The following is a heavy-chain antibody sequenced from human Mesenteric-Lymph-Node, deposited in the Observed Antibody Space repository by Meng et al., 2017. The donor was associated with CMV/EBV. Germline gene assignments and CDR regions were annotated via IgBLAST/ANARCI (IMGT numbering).Heavy chain of an antibody. D-gene: IGHD2-2*01. Sequence: YTFPSYRISGVRQAPRQGLEWMGWISAYTGNTNYAQQLRGRVTLTTDTSTRTAYLELRSLRSDDTAVYCCARDIVVVPAAMSCWFDPWGQGTLVTVSS. CDR1: YTFPSYR. CDR3: ARDIVVVPAAMSCWFDP. J-gene: IGHJ5*02. V-gene: IGHV1-18*04. CDR2: ISAYTGNT.